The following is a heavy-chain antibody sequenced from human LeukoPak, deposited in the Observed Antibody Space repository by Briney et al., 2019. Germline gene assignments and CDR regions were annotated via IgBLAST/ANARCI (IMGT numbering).Heavy chain of an antibody. D-gene: IGHD6-13*01. J-gene: IGHJ4*02. V-gene: IGHV3-30*03. CDR2: LSYDGTDK. CDR1: GFTVSSYG. Sequence: GGSLRLSCAASGFTVSSYGMSWVRQAPGKGLEWVAVLSYDGTDKYYADSVKGRFTISRDNSKNTLYLQMNSLRAEDTAVYYCARDKGQQLVPHDFDYWGQGTLVTVSS. CDR3: ARDKGQQLVPHDFDY.